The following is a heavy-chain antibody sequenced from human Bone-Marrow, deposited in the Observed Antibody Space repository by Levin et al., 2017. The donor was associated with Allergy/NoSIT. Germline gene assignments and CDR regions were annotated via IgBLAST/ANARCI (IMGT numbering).Heavy chain of an antibody. J-gene: IGHJ4*02. Sequence: SSETLSLTCTVSGGSLSVYYWTWIRQSPGKGLEWIGYVSYIGTTNFNPSLKSRLSMSVDTSKHHFSLQLTAVTAADTAVYFCARHAPNPRGYSFGPLDNWGQGRMVYVSS. CDR2: VSYIGTT. V-gene: IGHV4-59*08. D-gene: IGHD5-12*01. CDR1: GGSLSVYY. CDR3: ARHAPNPRGYSFGPLDN.